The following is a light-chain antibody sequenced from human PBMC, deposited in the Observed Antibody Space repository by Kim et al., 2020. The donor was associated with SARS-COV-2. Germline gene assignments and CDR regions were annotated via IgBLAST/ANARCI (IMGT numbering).Light chain of an antibody. CDR1: KLGDKY. Sequence: SVSPGQTASITCSGHKLGDKYACWYQQRPGQSPVLVIYQDNKRPSGIPERFSGSNSGNTATLTISGTQAMDEADYYCQAWDSNMEVFGGGTQLTVL. CDR3: QAWDSNMEV. J-gene: IGLJ2*01. V-gene: IGLV3-1*01. CDR2: QDN.